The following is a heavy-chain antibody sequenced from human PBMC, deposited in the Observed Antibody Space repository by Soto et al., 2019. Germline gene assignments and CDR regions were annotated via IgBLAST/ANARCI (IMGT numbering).Heavy chain of an antibody. J-gene: IGHJ4*02. V-gene: IGHV4-39*01. CDR2: VYYGGNT. CDR3: ARLFFKLGVDRPRLSYFDY. D-gene: IGHD6-13*01. Sequence: PSETLSLTCTVSGASIASSHCFWGWIRQPPGKGLEWVGSVYYGGNTYYSPSLKTPVTVSVDTSKSQFSLKLTSVTAADTAVYFCARLFFKLGVDRPRLSYFDYWGPGISVT. CDR1: GASIASSHCF.